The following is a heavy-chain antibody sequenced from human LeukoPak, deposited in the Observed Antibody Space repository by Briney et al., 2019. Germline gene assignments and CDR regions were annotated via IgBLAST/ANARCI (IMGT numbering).Heavy chain of an antibody. J-gene: IGHJ4*02. CDR1: GYTFTSYY. CDR3: ARDFGGTAMRPNELNY. D-gene: IGHD5-18*01. CDR2: INPSGGST. V-gene: IGHV1-46*01. Sequence: ASVKVSCKASGYTFTSYYMHWVRQAPGQGLEWMGIINPSGGSTSYAQKFQGRVTMTRDTSTSTVYMELSSLRSEDTAVYYCARDFGGTAMRPNELNYWGQGTLVIVSS.